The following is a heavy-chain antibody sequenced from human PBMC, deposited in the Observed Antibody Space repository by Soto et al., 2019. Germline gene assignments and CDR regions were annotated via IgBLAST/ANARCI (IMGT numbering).Heavy chain of an antibody. CDR1: GDSISDSRW. D-gene: IGHD2-2*01. J-gene: IGHJ4*02. Sequence: QVQLQESGPGLVKPSGTLSLTCAVSGDSISDSRWWSWVRRPPGKGLEWIGEISHSGNTNYHPSLKSRVTMSIDKAKNQFSLNLTSVTAADTAVYYCARVISSREEYFDYWGQGTLVTVSP. V-gene: IGHV4-4*02. CDR2: ISHSGNT. CDR3: ARVISSREEYFDY.